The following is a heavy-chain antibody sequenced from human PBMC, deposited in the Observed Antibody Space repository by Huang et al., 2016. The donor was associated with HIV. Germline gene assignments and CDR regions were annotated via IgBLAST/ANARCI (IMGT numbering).Heavy chain of an antibody. CDR2: IIPIFHTP. Sequence: QVQLVQSGAEMKKPGSSVKVSCKASGGTFSSFHINWVRQAPGQGLGWLGGIIPIFHTPNYARKCLGRVTITADESTSTAYMELRTLVSNDTAVYFCASLPKDTAMVTDAFDLWGQGTLVTVSS. V-gene: IGHV1-69*13. D-gene: IGHD5-18*01. J-gene: IGHJ3*01. CDR3: ASLPKDTAMVTDAFDL. CDR1: GGTFSSFH.